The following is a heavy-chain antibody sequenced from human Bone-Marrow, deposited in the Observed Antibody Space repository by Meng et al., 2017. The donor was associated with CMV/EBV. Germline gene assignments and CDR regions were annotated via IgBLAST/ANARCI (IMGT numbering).Heavy chain of an antibody. CDR1: GYTFTSYD. CDR3: ALEGGADNYYRMDV. J-gene: IGHJ6*02. Sequence: SVKVSCKASGYTFTSYDIRWVRQAPGQGLEWMGRIIPIIGTANYAQKFQGRVTITTDESTSTAYMELSSLRSEDTAVYYCALEGGADNYYRMDVWGQGTTVTVSS. V-gene: IGHV1-69*05. D-gene: IGHD1-1*01. CDR2: IIPIIGTA.